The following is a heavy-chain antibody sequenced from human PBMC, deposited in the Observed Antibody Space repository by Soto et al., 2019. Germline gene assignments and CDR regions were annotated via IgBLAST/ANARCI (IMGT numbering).Heavy chain of an antibody. D-gene: IGHD2-21*02. J-gene: IGHJ4*02. V-gene: IGHV3-30*04. CDR3: AREPYGDSQYFDY. CDR2: ISHDGRVT. Sequence: QVQLVESGGGMVQPGTSLRLSCAASGFTFNSLSLHWVRQRPDKGLEWVAVISHDGRVTFYADFVKGRFTVSRDNSKNTIYLQVNSLRAEDTAVYYCAREPYGDSQYFDYWGRGNLVTVSS. CDR1: GFTFNSLS.